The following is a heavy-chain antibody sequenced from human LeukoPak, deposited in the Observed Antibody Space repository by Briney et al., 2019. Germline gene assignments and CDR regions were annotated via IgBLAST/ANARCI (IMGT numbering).Heavy chain of an antibody. D-gene: IGHD3-10*01. CDR1: GFTFSSYG. Sequence: GGSLRLSCAASGFTFSSYGMHWVRQAPGKGLEWVAVISYDGSNKYYADSVKGRFTISRDNSKSTLYLQMNSLRPEDTAVYYCAKDGGYYGSGSLYYYYGMDVWGQGTTVTVSS. J-gene: IGHJ6*02. CDR3: AKDGGYYGSGSLYYYYGMDV. CDR2: ISYDGSNK. V-gene: IGHV3-30*18.